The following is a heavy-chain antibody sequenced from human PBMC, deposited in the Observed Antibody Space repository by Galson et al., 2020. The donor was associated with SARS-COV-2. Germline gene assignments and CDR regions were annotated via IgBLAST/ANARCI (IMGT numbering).Heavy chain of an antibody. J-gene: IGHJ6*02. Sequence: SQASETLSLTCDVSGGSFSGYFWSWVRQTPGKGLEWIGEVSHGGLSNYNPSLESRVTISVDTSHNQFSLDLRSVTAADTAVYYCARAGVRQTSRGLNPPQQISPGRKAAYAMDVWGQGTTVTVSS. CDR2: VSHGGLS. CDR1: GGSFSGYF. CDR3: ARAGVRQTSRGLNPPQQISPGRKAAYAMDV. V-gene: IGHV4-34*01. D-gene: IGHD3-10*01.